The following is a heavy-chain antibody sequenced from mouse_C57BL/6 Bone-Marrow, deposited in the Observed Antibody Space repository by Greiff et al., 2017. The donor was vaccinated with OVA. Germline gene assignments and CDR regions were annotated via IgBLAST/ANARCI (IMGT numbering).Heavy chain of an antibody. D-gene: IGHD2-10*01. CDR2: IDPSDSYT. J-gene: IGHJ3*01. CDR3: ARSVLLDFAY. CDR1: GYTFTSYW. V-gene: IGHV1-69*01. Sequence: QVQLKQPGAELVMPGASVKLSCKASGYTFTSYWMHWVKQRPGQGLEWIGEIDPSDSYTNYNQKFKGKSTLTVDKSSSTAYMQLSSLTSEDSAVYYCARSVLLDFAYWGQGTLVTVSA.